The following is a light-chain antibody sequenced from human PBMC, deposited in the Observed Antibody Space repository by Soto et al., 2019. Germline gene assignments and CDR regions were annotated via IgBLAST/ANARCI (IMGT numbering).Light chain of an antibody. V-gene: IGKV1-5*03. CDR2: KAI. J-gene: IGKJ2*01. Sequence: DIQMTQSPSTLSASVGDRVTITCRASQSIDTWLACYQQKPGKAPKLLIHKAIILQSGVPSRLSGSAAGTEFSLTISTLPPDDFATYYCQRYNDYQYVFGQGTKL. CDR1: QSIDTW. CDR3: QRYNDYQYV.